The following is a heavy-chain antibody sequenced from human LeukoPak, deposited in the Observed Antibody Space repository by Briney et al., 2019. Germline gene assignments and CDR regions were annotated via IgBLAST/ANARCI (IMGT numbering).Heavy chain of an antibody. CDR2: IYTSGST. J-gene: IGHJ4*02. Sequence: PPETLSLTSTVPGGSICSYYWSSIRQPAGEGLEWVGRIYTSGSTNYNPALKSRVTMSVDTSKNQFSLKQISVTAADTAVYYCARDTYYYDSSGYYGYYFDYWGQGTLVTVSS. V-gene: IGHV4-4*07. D-gene: IGHD3-22*01. CDR3: ARDTYYYDSSGYYGYYFDY. CDR1: GGSICSYY.